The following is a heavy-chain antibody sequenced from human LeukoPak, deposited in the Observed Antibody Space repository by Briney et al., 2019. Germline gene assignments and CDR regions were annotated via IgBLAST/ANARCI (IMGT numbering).Heavy chain of an antibody. J-gene: IGHJ4*02. CDR1: GGSISSSSYY. V-gene: IGHV4-39*07. Sequence: SETLSLTCTISGGSISSSSYYWGWIRQPPGKGLEWIGSIYYSGSTYYNPSLKSRVTISVDTSKNQFSLKLSSVTAADTAVYYCARGNNTYYYDWGQGTLVTVSS. D-gene: IGHD3-10*01. CDR2: IYYSGST. CDR3: ARGNNTYYYD.